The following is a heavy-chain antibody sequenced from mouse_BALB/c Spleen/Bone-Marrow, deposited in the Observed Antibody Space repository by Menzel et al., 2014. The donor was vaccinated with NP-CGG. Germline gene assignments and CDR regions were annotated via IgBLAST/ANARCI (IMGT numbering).Heavy chain of an antibody. CDR2: INPSNGGT. J-gene: IGHJ3*01. CDR3: TREGDSPFAY. D-gene: IGHD2-13*01. V-gene: IGHV1S81*02. CDR1: GYTFTSYY. Sequence: VQLQQSGAELVKPGASGKLSCKASGYTFTSYYMYWVRQRPGQGLEWIGEINPSNGGTNFNEKFKSKATLTVDKSSSTAYMQLSSLTSEDSAVYYCTREGDSPFAYWGQGTLVTVSA.